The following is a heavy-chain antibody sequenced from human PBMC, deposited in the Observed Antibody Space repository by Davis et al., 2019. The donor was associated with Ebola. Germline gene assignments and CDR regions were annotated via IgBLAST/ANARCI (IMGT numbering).Heavy chain of an antibody. CDR2: IIPIFGTA. Sequence: AASVKVSCKASGGTFSSYAISWVRQAPGQGLEWMGGIIPIFGTANYAQKFQGRVTITADESTSTAYMELSSLRSEDTAVYYCARDPKYYYYYYGMDVWGQGTTVTVSS. V-gene: IGHV1-69*13. J-gene: IGHJ6*02. CDR3: ARDPKYYYYYYGMDV. CDR1: GGTFSSYA.